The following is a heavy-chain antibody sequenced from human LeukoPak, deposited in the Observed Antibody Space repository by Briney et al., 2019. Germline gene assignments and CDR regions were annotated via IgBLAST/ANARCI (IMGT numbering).Heavy chain of an antibody. Sequence: GGSLRLSCAASGFTFNSYSMNWVRQAPGKGLEWVSSISSSSSYIYYADSVKGRFTISRDNAKNSLYLQMNSLRAEDTAVYYCARGNDFWSGYYFDYWGQGTLVTVSS. D-gene: IGHD3-3*01. CDR2: ISSSSSYI. CDR1: GFTFNSYS. J-gene: IGHJ4*02. CDR3: ARGNDFWSGYYFDY. V-gene: IGHV3-21*01.